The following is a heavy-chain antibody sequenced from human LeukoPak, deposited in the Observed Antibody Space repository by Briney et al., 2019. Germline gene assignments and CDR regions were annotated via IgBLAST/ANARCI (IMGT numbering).Heavy chain of an antibody. D-gene: IGHD1-26*01. CDR2: ICSSGSTI. J-gene: IGHJ6*03. Sequence: GGSLRLSCAASGFTFSSYEMNWVRQAPGKGLEWVSYICSSGSTIYYADSVKGLFTISRDNAKNSLYLQMNSLRAEDTAVYYCARIIVGATNYYYYYMDVWGKGTTVTVPS. CDR1: GFTFSSYE. CDR3: ARIIVGATNYYYYYMDV. V-gene: IGHV3-48*03.